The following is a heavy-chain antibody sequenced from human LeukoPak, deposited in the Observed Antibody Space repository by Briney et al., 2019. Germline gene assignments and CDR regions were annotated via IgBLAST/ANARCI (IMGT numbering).Heavy chain of an antibody. CDR3: ARVFYYGSGDNWFDP. V-gene: IGHV4-39*07. CDR1: GASISSTFYY. D-gene: IGHD3-10*01. Sequence: SETLSLTCTVSGASISSTFYYWGWIRQPPGKGLEWIGTIFYSGSTDYNPSLMSRVTISIDTSKNQFSLKLSSVTAADTAVYYCARVFYYGSGDNWFDPWGQGTLVTVSS. J-gene: IGHJ5*02. CDR2: IFYSGST.